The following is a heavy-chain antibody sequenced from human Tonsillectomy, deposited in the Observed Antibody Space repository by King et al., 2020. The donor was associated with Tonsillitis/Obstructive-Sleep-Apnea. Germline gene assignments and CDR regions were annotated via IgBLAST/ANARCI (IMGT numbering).Heavy chain of an antibody. CDR2: IYYSGST. CDR1: VGSVSSGSYY. CDR3: ARTIFGVVINEAYYYYYYMDV. D-gene: IGHD3-3*01. J-gene: IGHJ6*03. Sequence: QLQESGPGLVKPSETLSLTCTVSVGSVSSGSYYWSWIRQPPGKGLEWIGYIYYSGSTNYNPSLKSRVTISVDTSKNQFSLKLSSVTAADTAVYYCARTIFGVVINEAYYYYYYMDVWGKGTTVTVSS. V-gene: IGHV4-61*01.